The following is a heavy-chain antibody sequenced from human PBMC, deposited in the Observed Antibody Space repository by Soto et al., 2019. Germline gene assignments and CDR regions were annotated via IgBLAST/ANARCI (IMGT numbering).Heavy chain of an antibody. Sequence: ASVKVSCKASGGTFSSYAISWVRQAPGQGLEWMGGIIPIFGTANYAQKFQGRVTITADKSTSTAYMELSSLRSEDTAVYYCARGGFTMVRPTPNYGMDVWGQGTTVTVSS. CDR3: ARGGFTMVRPTPNYGMDV. CDR2: IIPIFGTA. J-gene: IGHJ6*02. D-gene: IGHD3-10*01. CDR1: GGTFSSYA. V-gene: IGHV1-69*06.